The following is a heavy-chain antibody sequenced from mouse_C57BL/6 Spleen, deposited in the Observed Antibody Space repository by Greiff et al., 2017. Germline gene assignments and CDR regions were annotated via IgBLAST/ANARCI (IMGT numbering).Heavy chain of an antibody. Sequence: VQLQQSGPELVKPGASVKISCKASGYAFSSSWMNWVKQRPGKGLEWIGRIYPGDGDTNYNVKFKGKATLTADKSSSTAYIQLSSLTSEDSAVYFCAEAQAFDYWGQGTTLTVSS. D-gene: IGHD3-2*02. V-gene: IGHV1-82*01. CDR2: IYPGDGDT. CDR3: AEAQAFDY. CDR1: GYAFSSSW. J-gene: IGHJ2*01.